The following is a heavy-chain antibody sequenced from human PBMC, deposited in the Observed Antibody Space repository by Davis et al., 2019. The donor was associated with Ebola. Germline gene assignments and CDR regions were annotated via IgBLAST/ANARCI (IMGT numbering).Heavy chain of an antibody. Sequence: SDPLSLTFALYGGSSSASYWSWIRQPPGKGREWIGEINHSGSTNYNPSLKSRVTISVDTSKNQFSLKLSSVTAADTAVYYCARGRGYSSSWSFYYYGMDVWGQGTTVTVST. CDR1: GGSSSASY. CDR2: INHSGST. V-gene: IGHV4-34*01. D-gene: IGHD6-13*01. CDR3: ARGRGYSSSWSFYYYGMDV. J-gene: IGHJ6*01.